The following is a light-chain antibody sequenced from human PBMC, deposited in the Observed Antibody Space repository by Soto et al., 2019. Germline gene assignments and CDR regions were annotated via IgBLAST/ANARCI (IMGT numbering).Light chain of an antibody. V-gene: IGLV2-18*02. J-gene: IGLJ1*01. CDR1: SSDVGSHKS. Sequence: QSALTQPPSVSGSPGQSVTISCSGSSSDVGSHKSVSWYKQAPDTSPKLMIFEVNNRPSGVPDRFSESKSGNTASLTISGLQPEDEADYYCSAYIASITSHVFGTGTKVTVL. CDR2: EVN. CDR3: SAYIASITSHV.